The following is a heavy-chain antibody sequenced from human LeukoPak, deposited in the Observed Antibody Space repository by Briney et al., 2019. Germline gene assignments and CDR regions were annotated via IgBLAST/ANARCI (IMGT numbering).Heavy chain of an antibody. V-gene: IGHV4-59*01. Sequence: KPSETLSLTCTVSGGSISSYYWSWIRQPPGKGLEWIGYIYYSGSTNYNPSLKSRVTISLDTSKNQFSLRLSSVTAADTAVYYCARDTYYYDSSGYPVGYFDYWGQGTLVTVSS. CDR1: GGSISSYY. D-gene: IGHD3-22*01. CDR2: IYYSGST. CDR3: ARDTYYYDSSGYPVGYFDY. J-gene: IGHJ4*02.